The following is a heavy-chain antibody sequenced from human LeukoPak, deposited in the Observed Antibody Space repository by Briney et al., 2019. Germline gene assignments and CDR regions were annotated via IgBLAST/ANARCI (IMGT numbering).Heavy chain of an antibody. CDR2: IIPIFGTA. V-gene: IGHV1-69*01. CDR3: TTRACHAGGCSSSFYYYYGLHF. Sequence: GASVTVSYKASGNSISNYAVSWLRQAPGQGFEWMGGIIPIFGTADYAQKFQGRVTITADQSTSTTYMALSSLKSEDTATYYCTTRACHAGGCSSSFYYYYGLHFWGQGTTVSVSS. D-gene: IGHD3-16*01. CDR1: GNSISNYA. J-gene: IGHJ6*02.